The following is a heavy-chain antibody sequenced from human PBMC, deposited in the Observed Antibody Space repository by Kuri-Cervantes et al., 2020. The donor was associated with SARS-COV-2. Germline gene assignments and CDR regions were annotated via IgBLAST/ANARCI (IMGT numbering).Heavy chain of an antibody. J-gene: IGHJ6*02. D-gene: IGHD2-15*01. CDR2: ISWDGGST. CDR1: GFIFDDYT. CDR3: AKYIVPYCSGGSRGFDFGYYYGMDV. V-gene: IGHV3-43*01. Sequence: GGSLRLSCAASGFIFDDYTMNWVRQAPGKGLEWVSLISWDGGSTYYADSVKGRFTISRDNSKNSLYLQMNSLRTEDTALYYCAKYIVPYCSGGSRGFDFGYYYGMDVWGQGTTVTVSS.